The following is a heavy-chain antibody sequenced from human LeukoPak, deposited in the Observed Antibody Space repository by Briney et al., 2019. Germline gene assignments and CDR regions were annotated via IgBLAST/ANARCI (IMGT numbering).Heavy chain of an antibody. CDR3: ASGTIFGVITPHSSHY. CDR1: GGAISSYY. V-gene: IGHV4-59*12. CDR2: IFHGGNR. D-gene: IGHD3-3*01. J-gene: IGHJ4*02. Sequence: PSETLSLTCTVSGGAISSYYWNWIRQSPGKGLEWIGFIFHGGNRNYNPSLKSRVTMSMDTSKSQFSLKVTSVTAADTAIYYCASGTIFGVITPHSSHYWGRGTQVIVSS.